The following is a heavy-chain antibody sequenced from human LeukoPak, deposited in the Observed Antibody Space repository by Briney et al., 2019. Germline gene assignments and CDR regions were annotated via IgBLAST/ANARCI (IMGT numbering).Heavy chain of an antibody. CDR3: ARAGGYGDYDVY. CDR1: GFTVSSNY. D-gene: IGHD4-17*01. Sequence: GGSLRLSCAASGFTVSSNYMSWVREAPGKGLEWVSVIYSGGSTYYADSVKGRFTISRDHSKNTLYLQMNSLRAEDTAVYYCARAGGYGDYDVYWGQGTLVTVSS. J-gene: IGHJ4*02. CDR2: IYSGGST. V-gene: IGHV3-66*01.